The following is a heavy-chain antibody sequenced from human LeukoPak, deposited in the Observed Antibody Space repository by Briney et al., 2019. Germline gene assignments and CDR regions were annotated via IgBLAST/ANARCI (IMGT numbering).Heavy chain of an antibody. CDR3: ARRSAGKNTGYYYYMDV. Sequence: ASVKVSCKTPGYTFTSYDINWVRQATGQGLEWMGWMNPNSGNTGYAQKFQGRVTMTRNTSISTAYMDLSSLTSEDTAVYYCARRSAGKNTGYYYYMDVWGKGTTVTVSS. D-gene: IGHD6-13*01. J-gene: IGHJ6*03. V-gene: IGHV1-8*02. CDR1: GYTFTSYD. CDR2: MNPNSGNT.